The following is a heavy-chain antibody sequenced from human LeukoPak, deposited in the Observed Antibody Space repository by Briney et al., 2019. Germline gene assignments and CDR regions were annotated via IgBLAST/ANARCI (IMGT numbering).Heavy chain of an antibody. CDR2: ISAYNGNT. D-gene: IGHD3-9*01. Sequence: ASVKVSCKASGYTFTSYGISWVRQAPGQGLEWMGWISAYNGNTNYAQKLQGRVTMTTDTSTSTAYMELRSLRSDDTAVYYCARGERKLVPQYYYGMDVWGQGTTVIVSS. J-gene: IGHJ6*02. V-gene: IGHV1-18*01. CDR3: ARGERKLVPQYYYGMDV. CDR1: GYTFTSYG.